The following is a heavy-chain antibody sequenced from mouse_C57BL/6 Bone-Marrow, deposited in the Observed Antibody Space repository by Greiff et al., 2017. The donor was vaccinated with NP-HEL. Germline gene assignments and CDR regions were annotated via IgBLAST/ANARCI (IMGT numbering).Heavy chain of an antibody. CDR1: GFTFSDYG. Sequence: EVQLVESGGGLVKPGGSLKLSCAASGFTFSDYGMHWVRQAPEKGLEWVAYISSGSSTIYYADTVKGRFTISRDNAKNTLFLQMTILGSEAAAMYCCARGSNPFAYWGQGTLVTVSA. J-gene: IGHJ3*01. V-gene: IGHV5-17*01. D-gene: IGHD1-1*01. CDR2: ISSGSSTI. CDR3: ARGSNPFAY.